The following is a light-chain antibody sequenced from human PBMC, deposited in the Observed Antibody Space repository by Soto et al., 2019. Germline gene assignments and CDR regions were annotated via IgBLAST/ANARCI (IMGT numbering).Light chain of an antibody. CDR1: SSNIGRGYD. J-gene: IGLJ3*02. CDR3: QTFDSSLTISWV. V-gene: IGLV1-40*01. CDR2: GDS. Sequence: QSALTQPPSVSGAPGQRVTISCTGSSSNIGRGYDVHWYRQFPGSAPRLLLSGDSNRPSGVPDRFSGSRSGTSASLAITGLQAEDEADYYCQTFDSSLTISWVFGGGTKLTVL.